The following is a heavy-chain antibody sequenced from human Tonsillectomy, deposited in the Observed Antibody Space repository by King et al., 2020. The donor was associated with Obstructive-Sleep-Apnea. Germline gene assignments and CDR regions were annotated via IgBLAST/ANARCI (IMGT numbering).Heavy chain of an antibody. CDR2: ISADNGNT. CDR3: AREGDCSSTSCYAYYYYYYGMDV. D-gene: IGHD2-2*01. V-gene: IGHV1-18*04. J-gene: IGHJ6*02. Sequence: VQLVESGAEVKKPGASVKVSCKASGYTFTSYGISWVRQAPGQGLEWMGWISADNGNTNYAQKLQGRVTMTTDSSTSTAYMELRSLRSDDTAVYYCAREGDCSSTSCYAYYYYYYGMDVWGQGTTVTVSS. CDR1: GYTFTSYG.